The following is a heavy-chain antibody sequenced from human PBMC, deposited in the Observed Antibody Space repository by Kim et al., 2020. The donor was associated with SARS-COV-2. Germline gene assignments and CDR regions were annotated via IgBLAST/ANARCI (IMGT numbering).Heavy chain of an antibody. J-gene: IGHJ4*02. Sequence: SETLSLTCTASGGFNSSYYWSWIRQPPGKGLEWIGYIYYTGSTNYNPSLKSRVTISVDTSKNQFSLKLSSVTAADTAVYYCAGPSSGYYYYFDYLGQGTL. D-gene: IGHD3-22*01. CDR2: IYYTGST. CDR3: AGPSSGYYYYFDY. CDR1: GGFNSSYY. V-gene: IGHV4-59*12.